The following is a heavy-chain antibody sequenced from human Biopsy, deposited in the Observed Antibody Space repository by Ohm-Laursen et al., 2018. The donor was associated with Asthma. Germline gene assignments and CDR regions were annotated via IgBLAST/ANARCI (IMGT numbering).Heavy chain of an antibody. D-gene: IGHD3-10*01. Sequence: ASVKVSCKTSGYTFNSACITWGRQAPGQGLERMGGISVFNGDTKAAQKLQDRVTMSTDPSTSTAYMELRSLRSADTAVYFCARAVDYSHYYGIDVWGQGTTVTVS. J-gene: IGHJ6*02. CDR3: ARAVDYSHYYGIDV. CDR2: ISVFNGDT. V-gene: IGHV1-18*01. CDR1: GYTFNSAC.